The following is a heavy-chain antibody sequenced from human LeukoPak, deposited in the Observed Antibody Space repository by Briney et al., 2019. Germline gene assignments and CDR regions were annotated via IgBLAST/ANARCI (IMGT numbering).Heavy chain of an antibody. CDR3: ARIGSITIFGVVNNYMDV. Sequence: ASVKVSCKACGYTFTSYDINGVRQATGQGLEWMGWMNPNSGNTGYARKFQGRVTITGNTSISTAYMELSSLRSEDIAGYYCARIGSITIFGVVNNYMDVWGKGTTVTVSS. CDR2: MNPNSGNT. J-gene: IGHJ6*03. V-gene: IGHV1-8*03. CDR1: GYTFTSYD. D-gene: IGHD3-3*01.